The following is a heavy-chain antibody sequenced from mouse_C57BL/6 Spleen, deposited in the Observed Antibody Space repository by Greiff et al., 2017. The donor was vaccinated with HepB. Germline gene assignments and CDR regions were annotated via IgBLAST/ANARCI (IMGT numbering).Heavy chain of an antibody. CDR2: IYPGSGNT. J-gene: IGHJ1*03. D-gene: IGHD2-5*01. Sequence: VKLMESGAELVRPGASVKLSCKASGYTFTDYYINWVKQRPGQGLEWIARIYPGSGNTYYNEKFKGKATLTAEKSSSTAYMQLSSLTSEDSAVYFWARGGSNYVPEYFDVWGTGTTVTVSS. CDR3: ARGGSNYVPEYFDV. CDR1: GYTFTDYY. V-gene: IGHV1-76*01.